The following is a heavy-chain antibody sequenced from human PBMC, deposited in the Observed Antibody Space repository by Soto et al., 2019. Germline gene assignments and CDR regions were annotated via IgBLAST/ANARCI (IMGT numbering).Heavy chain of an antibody. D-gene: IGHD3-16*02. CDR1: GFAFSSYA. Sequence: GESLKISCEASGFAFSSYAMHWVRQAPGKGLEWVGVISYDGNYIYYADSVKGRFTISRDNSKNTLYVQVNSLRPEDTAVYYCAKGIVSATIGPYAMDVWGQGTTVTVSS. CDR2: ISYDGNYI. CDR3: AKGIVSATIGPYAMDV. V-gene: IGHV3-30*18. J-gene: IGHJ6*02.